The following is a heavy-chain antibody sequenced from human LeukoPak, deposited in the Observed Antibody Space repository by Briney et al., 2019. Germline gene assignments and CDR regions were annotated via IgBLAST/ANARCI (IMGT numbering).Heavy chain of an antibody. J-gene: IGHJ4*02. CDR1: GGSIGSTNW. CDR3: ARTLGSSGTYYFDY. CDR2: IYHSGNT. Sequence: SETLSLTCAVSGGSIGSTNWWSWVRPLPGKGLEWIGEIYHSGNTNYNPSLKSRVTISADKSKNQFSLKLSSVTAADTAVYYCARTLGSSGTYYFDYWGQGALVTVSS. V-gene: IGHV4-4*02. D-gene: IGHD3-22*01.